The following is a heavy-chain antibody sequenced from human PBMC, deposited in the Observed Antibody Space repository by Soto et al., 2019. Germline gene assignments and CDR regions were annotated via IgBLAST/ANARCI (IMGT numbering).Heavy chain of an antibody. D-gene: IGHD1-1*01. V-gene: IGHV3-21*01. CDR3: ASGGTTGTTATHWSDP. J-gene: IGHJ5*02. CDR2: ISSSSDYI. Sequence: EVQLVESGGGLVKPGGSLRLSCAASGFTFSTYSMNWVRQAPGKGLEWVSSISSSSDYIYYADSVKGRFTISRDNAKNSLYLQMNSLSDEDTAVYYCASGGTTGTTATHWSDPWGQGTLVTVSS. CDR1: GFTFSTYS.